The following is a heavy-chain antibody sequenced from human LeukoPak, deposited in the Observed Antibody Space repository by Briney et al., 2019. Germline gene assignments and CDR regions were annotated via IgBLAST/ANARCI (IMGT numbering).Heavy chain of an antibody. Sequence: GGSLRLSCAASGFTFSSYAMSWVRQAPGKGLVWVSIINTDTRGTYYADSVKGRFTISRDNAKNTLYLQMNSLTAEDTAAYYCARAGAYRFDSWGQGTLVTVSS. D-gene: IGHD3-16*01. CDR2: INTDTRGT. J-gene: IGHJ4*02. V-gene: IGHV3-74*01. CDR1: GFTFSSYA. CDR3: ARAGAYRFDS.